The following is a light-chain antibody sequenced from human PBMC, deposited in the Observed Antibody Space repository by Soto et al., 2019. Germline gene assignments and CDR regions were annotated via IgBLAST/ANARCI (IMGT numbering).Light chain of an antibody. CDR1: QSVSRN. J-gene: IGKJ2*01. CDR2: GAS. Sequence: EIVMTQSPATLSVSPGERATLSRRASQSVSRNLAWYQQKPGQAPRLLIYGASTRATGIPARFSGSGSGTEFTLTISSLQSEDFAVYYCQQYNYWPPLYTFGQGTKLEI. V-gene: IGKV3-15*01. CDR3: QQYNYWPPLYT.